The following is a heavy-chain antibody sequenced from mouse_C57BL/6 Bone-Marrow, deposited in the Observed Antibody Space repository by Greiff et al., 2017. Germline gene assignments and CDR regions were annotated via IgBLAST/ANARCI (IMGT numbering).Heavy chain of an antibody. V-gene: IGHV1-64*01. CDR2: IHPNSGST. J-gene: IGHJ2*01. D-gene: IGHD2-1*01. CDR1: GYTFTSYW. Sequence: QVQLQQPGAELVKPGASVKLSCKASGYTFTSYWMHWVKQRPGQGLEWIGMIHPNSGSTNYNEKFKSKATLTVDKSSSTAYMQLSSLTSEDSAVYYCAREKSYGNYYFDDWGQGTTLTVSS. CDR3: AREKSYGNYYFDD.